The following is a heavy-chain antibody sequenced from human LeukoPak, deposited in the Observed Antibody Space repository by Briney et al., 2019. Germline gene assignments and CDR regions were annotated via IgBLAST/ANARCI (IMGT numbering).Heavy chain of an antibody. J-gene: IGHJ4*02. Sequence: SVKVSCKASGGTFSSYAISWVRQAPGQGLEWMGGIIPIFGTANYAQKFQGRVTITADESTSTAYMELSSLRSEDTAVYYCARSDRWDSSGWYGGFDYWGQGTLVTVSS. CDR2: IIPIFGTA. V-gene: IGHV1-69*13. CDR3: ARSDRWDSSGWYGGFDY. CDR1: GGTFSSYA. D-gene: IGHD6-19*01.